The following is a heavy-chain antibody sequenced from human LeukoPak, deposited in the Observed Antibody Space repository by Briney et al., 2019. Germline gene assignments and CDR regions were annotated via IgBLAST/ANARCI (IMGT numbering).Heavy chain of an antibody. V-gene: IGHV4-4*08. Sequence: SETLSLTCSVSGDSISSDYWSWIRQPPGKGLEWIGYIYRIGNTDYNPSLKSRVTISLDTPKNQLSLNLTSVTAAGTAVYYCAGRGQRYFRDWGQGTLVTVSS. CDR2: IYRIGNT. CDR3: AGRGQRYFRD. J-gene: IGHJ1*01. CDR1: GDSISSDY.